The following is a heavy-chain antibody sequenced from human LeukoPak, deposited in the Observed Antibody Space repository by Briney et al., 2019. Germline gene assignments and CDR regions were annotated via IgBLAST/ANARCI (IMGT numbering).Heavy chain of an antibody. V-gene: IGHV6-1*01. CDR2: TYYRSKWYN. J-gene: IGHJ2*01. Sequence: SQTLSLTCAISGDSVSSNSVTWNWIRQSPSRGLEWLGRTYYRSKWYNDYAVSVKSRITINPDTSKNQFSLQLNSVTPEDTAVYYCTRAGSYGYYWYFDVWGRGTLVTVSS. D-gene: IGHD5-18*01. CDR1: GDSVSSNSVT. CDR3: TRAGSYGYYWYFDV.